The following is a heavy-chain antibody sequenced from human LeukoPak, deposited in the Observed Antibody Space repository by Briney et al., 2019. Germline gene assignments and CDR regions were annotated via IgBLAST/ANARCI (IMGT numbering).Heavy chain of an antibody. Sequence: ASVKVSCKALGYTLTTYGITWVRQAPGQGLEWMGWISANNGNTNYAHKLQGRVTMTTDTSTSTAYMELWSLRSDDTAVYYCARRHITVWSAFDIWGQGTMVTVSS. CDR2: ISANNGNT. D-gene: IGHD6-19*01. CDR1: GYTLTTYG. V-gene: IGHV1-18*01. J-gene: IGHJ3*02. CDR3: ARRHITVWSAFDI.